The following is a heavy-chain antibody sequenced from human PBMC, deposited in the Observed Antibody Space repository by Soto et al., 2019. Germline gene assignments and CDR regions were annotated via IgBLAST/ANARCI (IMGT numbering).Heavy chain of an antibody. CDR1: GGSISSYY. J-gene: IGHJ6*03. Sequence: SETLSLTCTVSGGSISSYYWSWIRQPPGKGLEWIGYIYYSGSTNYNPSLKSRVTISVDTSKNQFSLKLSSVTAADTAVYYCARVPHTWTGTPIYYYYYYMDVWGKGTTVTVSS. D-gene: IGHD1-7*01. CDR3: ARVPHTWTGTPIYYYYYYMDV. V-gene: IGHV4-59*01. CDR2: IYYSGST.